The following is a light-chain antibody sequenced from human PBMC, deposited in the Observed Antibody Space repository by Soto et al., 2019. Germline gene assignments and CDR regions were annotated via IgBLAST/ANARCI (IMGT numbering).Light chain of an antibody. Sequence: EILLTQSPVTLALSPGERATLSCRASQSVSSYLAWYQHKPGQAPRLLIYDASNRATGIPARFSGSGSGTDFTLTIDNLEHEDFAIYYCQQRSNWPPITFGQGTRLETK. CDR2: DAS. V-gene: IGKV3-11*01. CDR3: QQRSNWPPIT. J-gene: IGKJ5*01. CDR1: QSVSSY.